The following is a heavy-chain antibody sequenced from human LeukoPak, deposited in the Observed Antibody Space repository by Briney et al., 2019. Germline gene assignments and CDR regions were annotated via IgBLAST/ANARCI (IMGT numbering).Heavy chain of an antibody. V-gene: IGHV3-23*01. J-gene: IGHJ4*02. Sequence: GGSLRLSCTASGFTFRNYAISWVRQAPGKGLEWISAISGSGGSTYYIASVKGRFTISRDNSRNTVFLQINSLRAEDTAVYSCAKDTSSSGSYFDYWRQGILVTVSS. D-gene: IGHD3-10*01. CDR1: GFTFRNYA. CDR2: ISGSGGST. CDR3: AKDTSSSGSYFDY.